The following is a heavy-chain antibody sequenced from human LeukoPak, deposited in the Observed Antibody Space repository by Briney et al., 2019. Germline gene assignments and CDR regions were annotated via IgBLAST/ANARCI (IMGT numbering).Heavy chain of an antibody. CDR1: GDSISSSSYH. CDR3: ARSRGYSYGTTFLDY. CDR2: FYYSGGT. V-gene: IGHV4-39*07. D-gene: IGHD5-18*01. Sequence: SETLSLTCTVSGDSISSSSYHWGWIRQPPGKGLEWIGNFYYSGGTYYNPSLKSRVTISIDTSKNQFSLKLSSVTAADTAVYYCARSRGYSYGTTFLDYWGQGTLVTVSS. J-gene: IGHJ4*02.